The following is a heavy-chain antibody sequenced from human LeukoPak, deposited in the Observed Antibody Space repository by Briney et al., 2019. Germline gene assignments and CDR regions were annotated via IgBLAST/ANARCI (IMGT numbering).Heavy chain of an antibody. J-gene: IGHJ4*02. V-gene: IGHV3-30*10. CDR1: GFSFSNSA. Sequence: GGSLRLSCAASGFSFSNSAMHWVRQAPGKGLEWVAVFSRDGVNRYYRDSVKGRFTIFRDNSKNTLYLQMNSLRLEDTAIYYCATGKLDASGFDFMLPFWGQGTLVSVSS. CDR3: ATGKLDASGFDFMLPF. D-gene: IGHD5-12*01. CDR2: FSRDGVNR.